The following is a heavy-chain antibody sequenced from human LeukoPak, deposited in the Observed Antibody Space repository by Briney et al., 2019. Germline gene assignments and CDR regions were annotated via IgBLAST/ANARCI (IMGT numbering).Heavy chain of an antibody. D-gene: IGHD2-2*01. Sequence: GGSLRLSCAASGFTFSSYAMSWVRQAPGKGLEWVSAISGSGGSTYYADSVKGRFTISRDNSKNTLYLQMNSLRAEDTAVYYCAKDRPDIVVVPAATYPFDYWGQGTLVTVSS. J-gene: IGHJ4*02. CDR3: AKDRPDIVVVPAATYPFDY. V-gene: IGHV3-23*01. CDR1: GFTFSSYA. CDR2: ISGSGGST.